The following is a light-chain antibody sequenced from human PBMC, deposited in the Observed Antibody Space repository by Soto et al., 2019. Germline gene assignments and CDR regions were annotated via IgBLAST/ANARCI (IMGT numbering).Light chain of an antibody. J-gene: IGKJ1*01. Sequence: DIQMTQSPSSLSASVGDRVTIACRASQSISTHLSWYQQTPGQAPKILIYAASSLQSWVPSRFTGSGSGTDFTLTISSLQTEDFATYYCQQSYTSWWTFGQGTKVDIK. CDR3: QQSYTSWWT. CDR2: AAS. CDR1: QSISTH. V-gene: IGKV1-39*01.